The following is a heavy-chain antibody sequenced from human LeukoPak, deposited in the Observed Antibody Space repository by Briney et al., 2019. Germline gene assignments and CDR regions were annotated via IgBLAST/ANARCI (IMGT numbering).Heavy chain of an antibody. CDR3: ARDGTSTDDY. J-gene: IGHJ4*02. D-gene: IGHD2-2*01. V-gene: IGHV1-18*01. CDR1: GYTFSNFC. CDR2: ISGNNDNP. Sequence: GASVKVSCKASGYTFSNFCISWVGQAPGQRVEWMGWISGNNDNPNYGQKFQGRFTVTSDSSTSTAYMELRNLRSDDTAVYYCARDGTSTDDYWGQGTLVTVSS.